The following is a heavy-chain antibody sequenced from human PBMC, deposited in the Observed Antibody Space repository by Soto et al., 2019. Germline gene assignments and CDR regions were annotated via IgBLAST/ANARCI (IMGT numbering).Heavy chain of an antibody. CDR2: INHSGST. D-gene: IGHD3-3*01. CDR3: ASARFLEWLRPYYYCVMYV. J-gene: IGHJ6*02. Sequence: SETLSLTCAAYGGSFSGCYWSWIRQPPGKGLEWIGEINHSGSTNYNPSLKSRVTISIVTSKNQFNLMLRSVTAADTAVYYCASARFLEWLRPYYYCVMYVWGQGTTGTVSS. V-gene: IGHV4-34*01. CDR1: GGSFSGCY.